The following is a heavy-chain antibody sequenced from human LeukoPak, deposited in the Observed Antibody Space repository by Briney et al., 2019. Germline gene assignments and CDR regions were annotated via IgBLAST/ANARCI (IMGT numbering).Heavy chain of an antibody. CDR2: ISGSGGST. J-gene: IGHJ4*02. V-gene: IGHV3-23*01. CDR3: ARAAGYQLLVDLDY. D-gene: IGHD2-2*01. CDR1: GFTFSSYA. Sequence: GGSLRLSCAASGFTFSSYAMSWVRQAPGKGLEWVSAISGSGGSTYYADSVKGRFTISRDNSKNTLYLQMNSLRAEDTAVYYCARAAGYQLLVDLDYWGQGTLVTVSS.